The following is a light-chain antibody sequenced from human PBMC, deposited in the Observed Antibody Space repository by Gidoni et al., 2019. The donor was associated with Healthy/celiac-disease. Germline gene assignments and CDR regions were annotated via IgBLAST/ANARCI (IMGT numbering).Light chain of an antibody. V-gene: IGLV3-10*01. Sequence: SSELTQPLSVSVPPGQTARITCSGDALPKKYAYWYQQKSGQAPVLVIYEDSKRPSGIPERFSGSSSGTMATLTISGAQVEDEADYYCYSSDSSGNHRVFGGGTKLTVL. CDR3: YSSDSSGNHRV. J-gene: IGLJ2*01. CDR2: EDS. CDR1: ALPKKY.